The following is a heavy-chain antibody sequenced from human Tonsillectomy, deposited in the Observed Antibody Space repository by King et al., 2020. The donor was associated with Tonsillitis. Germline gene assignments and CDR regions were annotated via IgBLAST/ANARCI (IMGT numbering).Heavy chain of an antibody. V-gene: IGHV1-2*02. Sequence: QLVQSGAEVKKPGASVKVSCKASGYTFTGYYMHWVRQAPGQGLEWMGWSNPNRGGTNYAQKFQGRVTMTRDTSISTAYMELSRLGSDDTAVYYCARGGIVERWLVRGLVLFDYWGQGTLVTVSS. CDR2: SNPNRGGT. CDR3: ARGGIVERWLVRGLVLFDY. CDR1: GYTFTGYY. J-gene: IGHJ4*02. D-gene: IGHD6-19*01.